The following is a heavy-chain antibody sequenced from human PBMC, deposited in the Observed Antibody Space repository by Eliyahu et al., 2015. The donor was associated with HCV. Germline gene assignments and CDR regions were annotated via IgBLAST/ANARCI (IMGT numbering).Heavy chain of an antibody. CDR3: ARPFGYSYGHIEY. CDR1: GGSVSSRSHY. J-gene: IGHJ4*01. V-gene: IGHV4-39*01. Sequence: QLQLQESGPGLVKPSETLSLTCTVSGGSVSSRSHYWGWIRQPPGKGLEWIGSIYFSGSNYYNPSLMSRVTISVDTPQNQFSLKLSSVTAADTAVYYCARPFGYSYGHIEYWGQGILVTVSS. D-gene: IGHD5-18*01. CDR2: IYFSGSN.